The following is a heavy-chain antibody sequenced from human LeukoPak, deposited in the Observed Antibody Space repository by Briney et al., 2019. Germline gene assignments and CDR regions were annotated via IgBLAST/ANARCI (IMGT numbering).Heavy chain of an antibody. CDR2: ISGSGGST. V-gene: IGHV3-23*01. D-gene: IGHD6-13*01. CDR3: AGGRRHLVHGPLDY. CDR1: GFTFSHYA. J-gene: IGHJ4*02. Sequence: GGSLRLSCAPSGFTFSHYAMSWVRQAPGKGLEWVSSISGSGGSTYYADSVKGRFTISRDNSKNMLYLQMNSLRAEGTAVYYCAGGRRHLVHGPLDYWGQGTLVTVSS.